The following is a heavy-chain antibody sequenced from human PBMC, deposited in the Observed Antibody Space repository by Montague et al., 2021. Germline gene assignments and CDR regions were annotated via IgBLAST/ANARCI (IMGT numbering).Heavy chain of an antibody. CDR1: GFTFSSYW. J-gene: IGHJ4*02. V-gene: IGHV3-7*05. CDR2: IKKDGTEK. D-gene: IGHD4-17*01. CDR3: SRAWVRSGFDS. Sequence: SLRLSCAASGFTFSSYWMIWVCQAPGKGLEWVASIKKDGTEKYYGDSVMGRFTISRDNAKTSLYLQMNALRAEDTAVYFCSRAWVRSGFDSWGQGTLVTVSS.